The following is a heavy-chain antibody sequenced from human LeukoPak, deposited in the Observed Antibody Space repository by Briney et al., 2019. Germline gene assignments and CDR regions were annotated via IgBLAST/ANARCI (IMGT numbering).Heavy chain of an antibody. Sequence: PGGPLRLSCAASGFTFSSYGMHWVRQAPGKALEGVSFIWYDGSNKYYADSVKGRFTISRDNSKNTLYLQMNSLRAEDTAAYYCARVLVVSGWTNIDYWGQGTLVTVSS. J-gene: IGHJ4*02. CDR1: GFTFSSYG. D-gene: IGHD6-19*01. CDR2: IWYDGSNK. CDR3: ARVLVVSGWTNIDY. V-gene: IGHV3-33*01.